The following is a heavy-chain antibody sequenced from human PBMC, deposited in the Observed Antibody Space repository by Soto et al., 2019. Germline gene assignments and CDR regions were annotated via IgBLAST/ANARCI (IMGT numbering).Heavy chain of an antibody. CDR3: AKDRRAGGNSAFYFDF. Sequence: GGSLRLSCAASGFKFSNYAMSWVRQAPGKGLEWVSLISATGGGTYYADSVKGRFTISRDNSHNTLYLQVHNLTAEDTAVYYCAKDRRAGGNSAFYFDFWGQGAQVTVSS. J-gene: IGHJ4*02. CDR1: GFKFSNYA. CDR2: ISATGGGT. D-gene: IGHD3-16*01. V-gene: IGHV3-23*01.